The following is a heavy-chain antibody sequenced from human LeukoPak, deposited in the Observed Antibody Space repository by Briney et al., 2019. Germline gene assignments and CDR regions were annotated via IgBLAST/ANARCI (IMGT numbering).Heavy chain of an antibody. D-gene: IGHD6-19*01. Sequence: PSETLSLTCTVSGGSISSYYWSWIRQPPGKGLAWIGYIYNRGSTNYNPSLKSRVTISVDTSKNQFSLKLRSVTAADTAVYYCARDRPGIAVAGDAFDIWGQGTMVTVSS. CDR1: GGSISSYY. V-gene: IGHV4-59*01. J-gene: IGHJ3*02. CDR2: IYNRGST. CDR3: ARDRPGIAVAGDAFDI.